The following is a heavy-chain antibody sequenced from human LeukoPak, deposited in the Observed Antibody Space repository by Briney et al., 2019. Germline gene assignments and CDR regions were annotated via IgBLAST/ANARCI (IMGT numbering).Heavy chain of an antibody. CDR1: GGSFSGYY. J-gene: IGHJ4*03. CDR3: AREPHVLRFLEWPQPTDY. V-gene: IGHV4-34*01. D-gene: IGHD3-3*01. CDR2: INHSGST. Sequence: PSETLSLTCAVYGGSFSGYYWSWIRQPPGKGLEWIGEINHSGSTNYNPSLKSRVTISVDTSKNQFSLKLSSVTAADTAVYYCAREPHVLRFLEWPQPTDYWGQGTTVTVSS.